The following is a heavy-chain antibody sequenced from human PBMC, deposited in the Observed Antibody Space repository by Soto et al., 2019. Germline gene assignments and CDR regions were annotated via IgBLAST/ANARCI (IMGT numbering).Heavy chain of an antibody. CDR2: IYYSGST. J-gene: IGHJ4*02. Sequence: QVQLQESGPGLVKPSQTLSLTCTVSGGSISSGDYYWSWIRQPPGKGLEWIGYIYYSGSTYYNPVRKSRVTGSVDTATNQFALELSSVTAADTAVYSCASYCSGGGCSEGRSSLCGYWGQGTLVTVCS. CDR3: ASYCSGGGCSEGRSSLCGY. CDR1: GGSISSGDYY. V-gene: IGHV4-30-4*01. D-gene: IGHD2-15*01.